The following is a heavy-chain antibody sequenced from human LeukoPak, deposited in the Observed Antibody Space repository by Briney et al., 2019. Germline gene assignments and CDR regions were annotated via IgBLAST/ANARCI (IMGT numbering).Heavy chain of an antibody. J-gene: IGHJ4*02. Sequence: GRSLRLSCAASGFTFSSYAMHWVRQAPGKGLEWVAVISYDGSNKYYADSVKGRFTISRDNSKNTLYLQMSSLRVDDTAVYYCGRDGGNRWFDFWGQGTLVTVSS. V-gene: IGHV3-30-3*01. D-gene: IGHD2-15*01. CDR2: ISYDGSNK. CDR1: GFTFSSYA. CDR3: GRDGGNRWFDF.